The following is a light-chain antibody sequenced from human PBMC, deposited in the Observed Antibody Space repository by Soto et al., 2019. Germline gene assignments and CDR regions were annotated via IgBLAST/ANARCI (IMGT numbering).Light chain of an antibody. J-gene: IGKJ1*01. CDR2: GAS. Sequence: EIVMTQSPATLSVSPGEGATLSCKASEIVSIDVAWYQQTPGQAPRLLIYGASTRATGIPVTFSGSASGTEFTLSISRLQSEDYTVYYCQQYNKWPLTFGQGTKVDIK. CDR3: QQYNKWPLT. V-gene: IGKV3-15*01. CDR1: EIVSID.